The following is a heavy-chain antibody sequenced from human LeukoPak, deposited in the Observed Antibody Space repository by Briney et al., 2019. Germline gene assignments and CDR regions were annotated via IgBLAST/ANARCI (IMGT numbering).Heavy chain of an antibody. Sequence: GGSLRLSCAASGFTFSNYVMSWVRQAPGKGLEWISVISGGGSSTYYADSVRGRFPISRDNSKNTLFLQMSSLRAEDTAVYYCAKGGATATRYEYFDYWGQGILVTVSS. D-gene: IGHD5-18*01. CDR3: AKGGATATRYEYFDY. CDR1: GFTFSNYV. CDR2: ISGGGSST. J-gene: IGHJ4*02. V-gene: IGHV3-23*01.